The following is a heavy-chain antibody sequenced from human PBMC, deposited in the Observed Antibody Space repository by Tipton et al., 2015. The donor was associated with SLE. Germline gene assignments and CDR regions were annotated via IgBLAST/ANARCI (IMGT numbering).Heavy chain of an antibody. CDR2: IYYSGST. J-gene: IGHJ6*03. Sequence: LRLSCTVSNGSISGSPYYWGWIRQSPGKGLEWVGSIYYSGSTYYNPSLKSRVTISVDTSRNQCSLNLTSVTAADTAVYYCARGPYYYMDVWGKGTTVTVSS. V-gene: IGHV4-39*07. CDR3: ARGPYYYMDV. CDR1: NGSISGSPYY.